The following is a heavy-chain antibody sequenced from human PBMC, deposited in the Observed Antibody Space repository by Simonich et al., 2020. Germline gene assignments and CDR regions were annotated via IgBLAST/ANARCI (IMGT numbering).Heavy chain of an antibody. Sequence: GGGVVQPGRSLRLSCAASGFTFSSYAMHWVRQAPGKGLEWVAVISYDGSNKYYADSVKGRFTISRDNSKNTLYLQMNSLRAEDTAVYYCAKRSGVSITGTFDYWGQGTLVTVSS. CDR3: AKRSGVSITGTFDY. D-gene: IGHD1-7*01. V-gene: IGHV3-30*07. CDR1: GFTFSSYA. CDR2: ISYDGSNK. J-gene: IGHJ4*02.